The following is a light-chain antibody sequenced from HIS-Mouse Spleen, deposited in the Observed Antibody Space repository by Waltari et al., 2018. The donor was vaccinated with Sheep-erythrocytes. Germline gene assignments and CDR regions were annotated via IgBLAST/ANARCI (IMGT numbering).Light chain of an antibody. CDR3: LQDYNYPYT. J-gene: IGKJ2*01. CDR1: QGIRND. Sequence: AIQMTQSPSSLSASVGDRVTITCRASQGIRNDLGWYQQKPGKAPKLLIYAASSLQSGVPSRFSGSGSATDFTLTFSSLQPEDFATYYCLQDYNYPYTFGQGTKLEIK. V-gene: IGKV1-6*01. CDR2: AAS.